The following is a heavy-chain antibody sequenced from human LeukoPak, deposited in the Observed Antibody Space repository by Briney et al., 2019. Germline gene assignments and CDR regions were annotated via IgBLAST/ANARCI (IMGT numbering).Heavy chain of an antibody. D-gene: IGHD5-12*01. V-gene: IGHV3-23*01. Sequence: PGGSLRLSCAASGFTFSSYAMSWVRQAPGKGLEWVSAISGSGGSTYYADSVKGRFTISRDNSKNSLYLQMNSLRAEDTALYYCARVSPENSGYDYYYYYYMDVWGKGTTVTVSS. CDR3: ARVSPENSGYDYYYYYYMDV. CDR2: ISGSGGST. J-gene: IGHJ6*03. CDR1: GFTFSSYA.